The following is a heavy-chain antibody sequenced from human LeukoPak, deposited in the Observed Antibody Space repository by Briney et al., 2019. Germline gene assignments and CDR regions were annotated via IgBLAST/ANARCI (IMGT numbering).Heavy chain of an antibody. CDR2: INPSGGST. Sequence: ASVKVSCKASGYTFTSYYMHWVRQAPGQGLEWMGIINPSGGSTSYAQKFQGRVTMTRDTSTSAVYMELRSLRSEDTAVYYCARDSIFLEKPHYYGSGSPNLYFDYWGQGTLVTVSS. CDR3: ARDSIFLEKPHYYGSGSPNLYFDY. V-gene: IGHV1-46*01. D-gene: IGHD3-10*01. J-gene: IGHJ4*02. CDR1: GYTFTSYY.